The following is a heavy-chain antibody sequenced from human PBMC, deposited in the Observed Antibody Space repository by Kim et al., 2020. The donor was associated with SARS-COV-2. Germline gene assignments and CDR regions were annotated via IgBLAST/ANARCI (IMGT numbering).Heavy chain of an antibody. J-gene: IGHJ4*02. CDR3: ARDRRYSLDY. Sequence: GGTLRLSCVVSRFTFSINRMSWVRQAPGKGLEWVAKIKEDGSEKYYGYSVEGRFTISRDNAKNSLFLQMNSLSAEDTAVYYCARDRRYSLDYWGQGTLVTVSS. V-gene: IGHV3-7*01. CDR1: RFTFSINR. D-gene: IGHD2-15*01. CDR2: IKEDGSEK.